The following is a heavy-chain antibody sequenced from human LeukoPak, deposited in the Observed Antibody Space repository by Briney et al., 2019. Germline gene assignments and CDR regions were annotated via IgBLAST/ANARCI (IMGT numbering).Heavy chain of an antibody. V-gene: IGHV1-18*01. Sequence: ASVKVSCKASGYIFTSYGISWVRQAPGQGLEWMGWISAYNGNTNYAQKLQGRVTMTTDTSTSTAYMELRSLRSDDSAVYYCARAGGYYDSSAYYYVGQIDYRGQGTLVTVSS. CDR3: ARAGGYYDSSAYYYVGQIDY. CDR2: ISAYNGNT. J-gene: IGHJ4*02. CDR1: GYIFTSYG. D-gene: IGHD3-22*01.